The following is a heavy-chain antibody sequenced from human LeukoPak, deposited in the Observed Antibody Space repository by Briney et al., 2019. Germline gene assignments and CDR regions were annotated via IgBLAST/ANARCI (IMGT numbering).Heavy chain of an antibody. CDR2: IYYSGST. D-gene: IGHD6-19*01. CDR1: GGSISSYY. CDR3: ARGSSSGWYYFDY. Sequence: SETLSLTCTVSGGSISSYYWSWIRQPPGKGLEWIGYIYYSGSTNYNPPLKSRVTISVDTSKNQFSLKLSSVTAADTAVYYCARGSSSGWYYFDYWGQGTLVTVSS. V-gene: IGHV4-59*01. J-gene: IGHJ4*02.